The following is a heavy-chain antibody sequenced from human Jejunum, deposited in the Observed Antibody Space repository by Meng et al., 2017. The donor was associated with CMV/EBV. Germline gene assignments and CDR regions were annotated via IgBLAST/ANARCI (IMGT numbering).Heavy chain of an antibody. CDR1: GITFHDAW. V-gene: IGHV3-15*01. Sequence: EVALVESGGGLVQPGGSPRLSFVASGITFHDAWMTWVRQAPGKGLEWIGRIKSKDYGGTADYAAPVKGRFTISRDDSKNVVYLQIESLKTEDTAVYYCATGPQIVSTLDFWGQGILVTVSS. CDR3: ATGPQIVSTLDF. CDR2: IKSKDYGGTA. D-gene: IGHD2-15*01. J-gene: IGHJ4*02.